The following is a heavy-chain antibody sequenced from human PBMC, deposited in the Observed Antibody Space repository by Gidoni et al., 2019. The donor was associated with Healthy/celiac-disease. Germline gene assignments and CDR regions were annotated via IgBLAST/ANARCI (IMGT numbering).Heavy chain of an antibody. Sequence: QLQLQESGPGLVKPSETLSLTCTVSGCSISRSSYNWGWIRQPPGKGLEWIGSIYYSGSTYYNPSLKSRVTISVDTSKNQFSLKLSSVTAADTAVYYCARHLGSPGIAVAGTGEVDYWGQGTLVTVSS. D-gene: IGHD6-19*01. CDR3: ARHLGSPGIAVAGTGEVDY. V-gene: IGHV4-39*01. CDR1: GCSISRSSYN. J-gene: IGHJ4*02. CDR2: IYYSGST.